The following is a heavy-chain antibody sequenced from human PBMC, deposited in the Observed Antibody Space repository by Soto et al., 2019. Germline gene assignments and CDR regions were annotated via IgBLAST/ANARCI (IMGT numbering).Heavy chain of an antibody. J-gene: IGHJ4*02. D-gene: IGHD6-13*01. CDR2: IWYDGSNK. CDR3: ARGIAAAGTRGIDY. Sequence: GGSLRLSCAASGSTFSSYGMHWVRQAPGKGLEWVAVIWYDGSNKYYADSVKGRFTISRDNSKNTLYLQMNSLRAEDTAVYYCARGIAAAGTRGIDYWGQGTLVTVSS. V-gene: IGHV3-33*01. CDR1: GSTFSSYG.